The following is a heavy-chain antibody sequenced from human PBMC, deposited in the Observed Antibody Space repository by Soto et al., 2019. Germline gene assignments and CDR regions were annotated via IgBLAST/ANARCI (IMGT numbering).Heavy chain of an antibody. CDR2: IYWNDER. CDR1: GFSLSSRGGG. V-gene: IGHV2-5*01. CDR3: AQRVPYFDSNGYVALRIDWFDP. J-gene: IGHJ5*02. Sequence: QITLKESGPTQVKPTQTLTLSCTFSGFSLSSRGGGVGWIRQPPGKALEWLALIYWNDERRYSPSLTDRLIITKDTSKNQVLLTMTNMDPVDTATYYCAQRVPYFDSNGYVALRIDWFDPWGQGIPVTVSS. D-gene: IGHD2-8*01.